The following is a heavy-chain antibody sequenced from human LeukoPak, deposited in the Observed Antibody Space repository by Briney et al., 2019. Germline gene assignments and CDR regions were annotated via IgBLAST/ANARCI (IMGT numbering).Heavy chain of an antibody. D-gene: IGHD2-15*01. Sequence: PGGSLRLSCAASEFIFSSYSMNWVRQAPGKGLEWVSSISSSTTYIYYADSVKGRFTISRDNAKNSLYLQMNGLRAEDTAVYYCARDVGYWYFDLWGRGTLVTVSS. CDR2: ISSSTTYI. J-gene: IGHJ2*01. CDR1: EFIFSSYS. CDR3: ARDVGYWYFDL. V-gene: IGHV3-21*01.